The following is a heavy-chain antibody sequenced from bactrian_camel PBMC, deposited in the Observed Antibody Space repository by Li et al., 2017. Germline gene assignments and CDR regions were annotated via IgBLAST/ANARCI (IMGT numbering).Heavy chain of an antibody. V-gene: IGHV3S53*01. CDR1: PYIRTSYC. Sequence: VQLVESGGGSVQAGGSLRLSCVVSPYIRTSYCMKWFRQAPGKEREGVASIDRNDTPTYADSVKGRFTISQDNAKNTVYLQMTDLNPEDTAMYYCAAGSPWTQQQAMSRWGYNYWGQGTQVTVS. CDR2: IDRNDTP. J-gene: IGHJ4*01. D-gene: IGHD5*01. CDR3: AAGSPWTQQQAMSRWGYNY.